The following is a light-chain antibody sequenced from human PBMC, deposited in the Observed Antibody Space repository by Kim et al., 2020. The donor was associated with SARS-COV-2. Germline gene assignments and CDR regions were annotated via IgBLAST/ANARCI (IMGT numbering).Light chain of an antibody. CDR2: EVN. Sequence: QPVTISCTGTSMDVGGYNYVSWYQHHPGKAPKLMIYEVNKRPSGVPNRFSGSKSGNTASLTVSGLQAEDEADYYCSSYAGSNNFGVFGGGTQLTVL. CDR1: SMDVGGYNY. CDR3: SSYAGSNNFGV. V-gene: IGLV2-8*01. J-gene: IGLJ3*02.